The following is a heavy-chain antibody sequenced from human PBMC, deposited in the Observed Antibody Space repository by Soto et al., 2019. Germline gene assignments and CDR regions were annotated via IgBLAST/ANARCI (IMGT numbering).Heavy chain of an antibody. V-gene: IGHV1-69*02. Sequence: SVKVSCKASGGTFSSYTISWVRQAPGQGLEWMGRIIPILGIANYAQKFQGRVTITADKSTSTAYMELSSLRSEDTAVYYCASLLRFGGVIVENFDYWGQGTLVTVSS. CDR1: GGTFSSYT. J-gene: IGHJ4*02. CDR3: ASLLRFGGVIVENFDY. CDR2: IIPILGIA. D-gene: IGHD3-16*02.